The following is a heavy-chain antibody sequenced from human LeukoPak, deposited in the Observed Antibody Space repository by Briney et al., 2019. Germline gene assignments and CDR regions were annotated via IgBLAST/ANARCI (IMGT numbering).Heavy chain of an antibody. V-gene: IGHV4-4*07. D-gene: IGHD3/OR15-3a*01. CDR2: IYTSGST. Sequence: PSETLSLTGTGSGFSISSYYWIWIRQPAGKGREWSGRIYTSGSTNYNASLKSRVTMSVDTSKNQFSLRLSSVNDADTAVHYCARWCEDFGLGVGPHWFDPWGQGPLVPVPS. CDR1: GFSISSYY. CDR3: ARWCEDFGLGVGPHWFDP. J-gene: IGHJ5*02.